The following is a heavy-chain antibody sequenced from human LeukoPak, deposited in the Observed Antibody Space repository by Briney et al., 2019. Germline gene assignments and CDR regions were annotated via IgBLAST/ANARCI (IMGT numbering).Heavy chain of an antibody. V-gene: IGHV4-34*01. Sequence: SETLSLTCAVYGGSFSGYYWSWIRQPPGEGLEWIGEINHSGSTNYNPSLKSRVTISVDTSKNQFSLKLSSVTAADTAVYYCARGRTVSKYYYYGMDVWGQGTTVTVSS. D-gene: IGHD4-17*01. CDR3: ARGRTVSKYYYYGMDV. CDR1: GGSFSGYY. CDR2: INHSGST. J-gene: IGHJ6*02.